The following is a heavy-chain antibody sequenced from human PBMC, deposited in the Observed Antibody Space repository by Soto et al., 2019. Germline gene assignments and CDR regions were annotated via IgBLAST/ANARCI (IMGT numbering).Heavy chain of an antibody. Sequence: QVQLVQSGAEVKKPGASVKVSCKASGYTFTSYGISWVRQAPGQGLEGMGWISAYNGNTNYAQKLQGRVTMTTDTSTSTAYMELRSLRSDDTAVYYCARTPLLHSSGWYFPDYWGQGTLVTVSS. CDR1: GYTFTSYG. CDR3: ARTPLLHSSGWYFPDY. D-gene: IGHD6-19*01. J-gene: IGHJ4*02. CDR2: ISAYNGNT. V-gene: IGHV1-18*04.